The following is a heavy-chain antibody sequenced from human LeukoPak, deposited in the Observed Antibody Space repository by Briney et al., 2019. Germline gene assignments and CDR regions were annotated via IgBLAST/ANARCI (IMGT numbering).Heavy chain of an antibody. CDR1: GFTFSSYA. CDR3: AKSYYYDSSGHSDY. Sequence: PGGSLRLSCAASGFTFSSYAMSWVRQAPGKGLEWVSAISGSGGSTYYADSVKGRFTISRDNSKNTLYLQMNSLRAEDTAVYYCAKSYYYDSSGHSDYWGQGTLVTVSS. V-gene: IGHV3-23*01. J-gene: IGHJ4*02. CDR2: ISGSGGST. D-gene: IGHD3-22*01.